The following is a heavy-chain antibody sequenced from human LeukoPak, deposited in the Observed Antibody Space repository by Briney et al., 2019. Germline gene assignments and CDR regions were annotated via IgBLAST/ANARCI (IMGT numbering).Heavy chain of an antibody. CDR2: ISSSSSYI. Sequence: GGSLRLSCAASGFTFSSYSMNWVRQAPGKGLEWVSSISSSSSYIYYADSVKGRFTNSRNNAKNSLYLQMNSLRAEDTAVYYCARVRGGSGWSFDYWGQGTLVTVSS. D-gene: IGHD6-19*01. CDR3: ARVRGGSGWSFDY. J-gene: IGHJ4*02. CDR1: GFTFSSYS. V-gene: IGHV3-21*01.